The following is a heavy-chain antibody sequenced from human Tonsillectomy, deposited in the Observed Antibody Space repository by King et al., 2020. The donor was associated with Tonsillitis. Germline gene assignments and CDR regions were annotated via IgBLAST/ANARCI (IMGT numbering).Heavy chain of an antibody. CDR3: AKRTFLD. CDR1: GFTFISYA. CDR2: ISWSGGST. D-gene: IGHD2/OR15-2a*01. V-gene: IGHV3-23*04. J-gene: IGHJ4*02. Sequence: DVQLVESGGGLVQPGGSLRLSCAASGFTFISYAMSWVRQAPGKGLEWVSSISWSGGSTYYVDSVKGRFTISRDSYENTLYLQMNSLSAEDTGVYYCAKRTFLDWGQGTLVTVSS.